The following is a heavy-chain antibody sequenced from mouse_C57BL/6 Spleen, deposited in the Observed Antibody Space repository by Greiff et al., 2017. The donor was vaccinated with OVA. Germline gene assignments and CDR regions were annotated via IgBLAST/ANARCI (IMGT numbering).Heavy chain of an antibody. CDR1: GYAFSSSW. Sequence: VQLQQSGPELVKPGASVKISCKASGYAFSSSWMNWVKQRPGKGLEWIGRIYPGDGDTNYNGKFKGKATLTADKSSSTAYMQLSSLTSEDSAVYFCAREGTTVVEGYFDYWGQGTTLTVSS. V-gene: IGHV1-82*01. CDR3: AREGTTVVEGYFDY. CDR2: IYPGDGDT. D-gene: IGHD1-1*01. J-gene: IGHJ2*01.